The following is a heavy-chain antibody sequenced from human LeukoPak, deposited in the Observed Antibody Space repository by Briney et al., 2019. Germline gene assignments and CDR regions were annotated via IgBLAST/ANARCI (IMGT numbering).Heavy chain of an antibody. V-gene: IGHV1-69*13. J-gene: IGHJ5*02. CDR2: IIPIFGTA. CDR3: AARNWFDP. CDR1: GGTFSNCA. Sequence: ASVKVSCKTSGGTFSNCAISWVRQAPGQGLEWMGGIIPIFGTAHYAQKFQGRVTITADESTSTAYMELSSLRSEDTAVYYCAARNWFDPWGQGTLVTVSS.